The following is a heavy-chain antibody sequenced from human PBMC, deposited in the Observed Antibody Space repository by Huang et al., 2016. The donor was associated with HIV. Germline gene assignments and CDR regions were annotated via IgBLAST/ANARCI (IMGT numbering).Heavy chain of an antibody. D-gene: IGHD3-22*01. CDR3: ARDPKYHRIGYYRQRRGIDI. V-gene: IGHV1-18*01. J-gene: IGHJ3*02. Sequence: QIQLMQSGPELKQPGASVKVSCKASGYTFTSYGITWVRQAPGQGPEWMGLISASSGDTEYAQKFQGRGTLTTDTSTNIAYMELRSLRSDDTAKYYCARDPKYHRIGYYRQRRGIDIWGQGTMVIVSS. CDR1: GYTFTSYG. CDR2: ISASSGDT.